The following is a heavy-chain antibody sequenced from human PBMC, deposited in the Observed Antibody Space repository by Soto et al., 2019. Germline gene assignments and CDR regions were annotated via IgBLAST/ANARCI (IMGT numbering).Heavy chain of an antibody. J-gene: IGHJ4*02. Sequence: PSETLSLTCAVSGGSISSSNWWSWVRQPPGKGLEWIGEIYHSGSTNYNPSLKSRVTISVDKSKNQFSLKLSSVTAADTAVYYCARRPMKPYGEIDYWGQGTLVTVSS. D-gene: IGHD4-17*01. CDR3: ARRPMKPYGEIDY. CDR2: IYHSGST. CDR1: GGSISSSNW. V-gene: IGHV4-4*02.